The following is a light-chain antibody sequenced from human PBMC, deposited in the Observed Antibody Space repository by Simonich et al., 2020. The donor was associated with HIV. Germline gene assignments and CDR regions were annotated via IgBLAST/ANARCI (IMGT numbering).Light chain of an antibody. V-gene: IGKV4-1*01. Sequence: DIVMTQSPDSLAVSLGERATINCKSSKSVLYSSNNKNYLAWYQQKPGQPPKLLIYWASTRETGVPDRFSGSGSGTEFTLTISSLQSEDFAVYYCQQYNKWPPWTFGQGTKVEI. J-gene: IGKJ1*01. CDR1: KSVLYSSNNKNY. CDR2: WAS. CDR3: QQYNKWPPWT.